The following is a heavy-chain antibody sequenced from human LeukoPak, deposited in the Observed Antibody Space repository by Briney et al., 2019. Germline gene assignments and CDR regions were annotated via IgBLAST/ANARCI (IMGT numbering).Heavy chain of an antibody. J-gene: IGHJ5*02. CDR3: ARDRIYVTNRFDP. CDR1: GYTFTNSDSYG. CDR2: INIDNGNT. Sequence: ASVKVSCKASGYTFTNSDSYGITWVRQGPGQGLEWMGWINIDNGNTNSAQKFQGRVTMTADRSTNTAYMQLRSLRSDDTAVYYCARDRIYVTNRFDPWGQGTLVTVSS. D-gene: IGHD4-4*01. V-gene: IGHV1-18*01.